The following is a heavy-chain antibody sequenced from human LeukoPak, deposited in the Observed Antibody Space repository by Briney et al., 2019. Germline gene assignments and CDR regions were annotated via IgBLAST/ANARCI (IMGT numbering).Heavy chain of an antibody. CDR2: INHSGST. CDR3: ARSKGMFRIGVSY. CDR1: GGSISSSSYY. V-gene: IGHV4-39*07. D-gene: IGHD1-26*01. Sequence: SETLSLTCTVSGGSISSSSYYWGWIRQPPGKGLEWIGEINHSGSTNYNPSLKSRVTISVDTSKNQFSLKLSSVTAADTAVYYCARSKGMFRIGVSYWGQGTLVTVSS. J-gene: IGHJ4*02.